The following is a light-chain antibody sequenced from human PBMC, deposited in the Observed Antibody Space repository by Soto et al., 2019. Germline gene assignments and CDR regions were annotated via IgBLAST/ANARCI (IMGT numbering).Light chain of an antibody. Sequence: EIVLTQSPATLSVSPGESAALSCRASQSISSSLAWYQQKPGQPPRLLISGASTRATGIPARFSGSGSGTEFTLTISSLQSEDLAVYHCQQYHDWPLTFGGGTKVEIK. J-gene: IGKJ4*01. CDR1: QSISSS. CDR3: QQYHDWPLT. V-gene: IGKV3-15*01. CDR2: GAS.